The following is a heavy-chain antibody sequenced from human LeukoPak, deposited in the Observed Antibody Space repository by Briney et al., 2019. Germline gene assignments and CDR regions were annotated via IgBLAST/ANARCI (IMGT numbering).Heavy chain of an antibody. CDR1: GFIFSSYW. J-gene: IGHJ4*02. CDR2: IKSDGSSP. Sequence: GGSLRLSCAASGFIFSSYWMHWVLQAPGKGPVWVSRIKSDGSSPSYADSVKGRFTISRDNAKNTVYLQMNSLRAEDTAVYYCAKDGHYSNFYFDYWGQGTLVTVSS. D-gene: IGHD4-11*01. V-gene: IGHV3-74*01. CDR3: AKDGHYSNFYFDY.